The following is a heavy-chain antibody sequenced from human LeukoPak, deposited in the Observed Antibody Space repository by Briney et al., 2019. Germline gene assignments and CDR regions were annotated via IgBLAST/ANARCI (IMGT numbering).Heavy chain of an antibody. CDR2: IYPGDSDT. J-gene: IGHJ5*02. CDR3: TRRGRAPSNWFDP. V-gene: IGHV5-51*01. D-gene: IGHD2-8*01. Sequence: GESLKISCKGSGYSFTSYWIGWVRQMPGKGLEWMGIIYPGDSDTRYSPSFQGRVTISADKSISTAYLQWSSLRASDTAIYYCTRRGRAPSNWFDPWGQGTLVTVSS. CDR1: GYSFTSYW.